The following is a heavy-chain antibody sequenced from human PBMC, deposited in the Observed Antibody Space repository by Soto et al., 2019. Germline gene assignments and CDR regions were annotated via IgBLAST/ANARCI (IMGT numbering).Heavy chain of an antibody. D-gene: IGHD3-22*01. CDR3: ARWVGGSMFDNSGKYDS. J-gene: IGHJ5*01. CDR2: IAYDGSKT. Sequence: QVQLVESGGGVVQPGRSLRLTCAASGFTFSSSGMHWVRQAPGKGLEWVALIAYDGSKTYYGDSVRGRFTISRDNSENTLFLQMNSLRAEDTAVYYCARWVGGSMFDNSGKYDSWGQGTLVTASS. V-gene: IGHV3-30*03. CDR1: GFTFSSSG.